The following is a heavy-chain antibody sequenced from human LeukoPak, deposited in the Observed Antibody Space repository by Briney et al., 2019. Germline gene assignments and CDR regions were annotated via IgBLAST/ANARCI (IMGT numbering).Heavy chain of an antibody. Sequence: GGSLRLSCAASGFTFSSYAMHWVRQAPGKGLEWVAVISYDGSNKYYADSVKGRFTISRDNSKNTLYLQMNSLRAEDTAVYYCARDPPLGWDTAMVIDYWGQGTLVTVSS. CDR2: ISYDGSNK. CDR3: ARDPPLGWDTAMVIDY. V-gene: IGHV3-30*04. CDR1: GFTFSSYA. J-gene: IGHJ4*02. D-gene: IGHD5-18*01.